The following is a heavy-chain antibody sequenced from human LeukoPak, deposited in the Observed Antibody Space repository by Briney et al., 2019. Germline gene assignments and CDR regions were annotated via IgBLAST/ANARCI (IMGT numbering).Heavy chain of an antibody. CDR1: GGSISSSNYY. V-gene: IGHV4-61*01. J-gene: IGHJ4*02. D-gene: IGHD2-15*01. CDR2: IYYSGST. Sequence: SETLSLTCTVSGGSISSSNYYWSWIRQPPGKGLEWIGYIYYSGSTNYNPSLKSRVTISVDTSKNQFSLKLSSVTAADTAVYYCARERCSGGSCYLDYWGQGTLVTVSS. CDR3: ARERCSGGSCYLDY.